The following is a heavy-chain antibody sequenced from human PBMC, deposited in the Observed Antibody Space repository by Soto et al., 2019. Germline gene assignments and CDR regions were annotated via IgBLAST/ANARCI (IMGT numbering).Heavy chain of an antibody. V-gene: IGHV3-23*01. J-gene: IGHJ4*02. CDR3: AQGSYGYGY. CDR1: GITFSSYA. CDR2: ISPSGGST. D-gene: IGHD5-18*01. Sequence: EVQLLESGGDLVQPGGSLRLSCAASGITFSSYAMGWVRQAPGKGLEWVSRISPSGGSTYYADSMKGRFTISRDNSKNTLYLQMNSLRADDTAVYYCAQGSYGYGYWGREPWSPSPQ.